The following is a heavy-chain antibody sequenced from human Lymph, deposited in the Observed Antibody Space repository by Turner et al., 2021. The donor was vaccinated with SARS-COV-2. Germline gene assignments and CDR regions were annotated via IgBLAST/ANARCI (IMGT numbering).Heavy chain of an antibody. CDR2: IWYDGSNK. CDR3: ARDLPLYGTNSDEYFQH. V-gene: IGHV3-33*01. Sequence: QVQLVESGGGVVQPGRSLRLSCAASGFTFSNYGMHWVRQAPGKGLELVAVIWYDGSNKYYADSLKGRFTISRDNSKNTLYLQMNSLRAEDTAVYYCARDLPLYGTNSDEYFQHWGQGTLVTVSS. CDR1: GFTFSNYG. J-gene: IGHJ1*01. D-gene: IGHD2-8*01.